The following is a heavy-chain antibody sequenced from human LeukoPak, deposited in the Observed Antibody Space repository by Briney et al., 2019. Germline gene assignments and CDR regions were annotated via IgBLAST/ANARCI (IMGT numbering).Heavy chain of an antibody. CDR2: ISGYDDNT. V-gene: IGHV1-18*01. D-gene: IGHD5-18*01. CDR3: ARDWGGLDTAMILPVY. Sequence: GASVKVSCKASGYTFTSYGISWVRQAPGQGLEWMGWISGYDDNTNYAQKLQGRVTMTTDTSTSTAYMELRSLRSEDTAVYYCARDWGGLDTAMILPVYWGQGTLVTVSS. CDR1: GYTFTSYG. J-gene: IGHJ4*02.